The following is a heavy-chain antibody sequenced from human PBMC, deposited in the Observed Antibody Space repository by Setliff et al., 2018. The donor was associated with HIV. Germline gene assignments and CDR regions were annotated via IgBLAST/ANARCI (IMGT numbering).Heavy chain of an antibody. CDR2: IIPIYGTA. V-gene: IGHV1-69*01. Sequence: KVSCKASGGTFSSYAISWVRQAPGQGLEWMGGIIPIYGTANYAQKFQGRVTITADESSSTAYMELSSLRSEDTAVYYCATGGYYYYDKSDYYYHIDVWGKGTTVTVSS. CDR1: GGTFSSYA. D-gene: IGHD3-22*01. J-gene: IGHJ6*03. CDR3: ATGGYYYYDKSDYYYHIDV.